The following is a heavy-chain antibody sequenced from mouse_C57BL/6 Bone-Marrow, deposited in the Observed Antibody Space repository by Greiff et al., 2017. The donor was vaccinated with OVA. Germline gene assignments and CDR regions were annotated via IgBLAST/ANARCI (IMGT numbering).Heavy chain of an antibody. CDR1: GYTFTSYG. J-gene: IGHJ3*01. Sequence: QVQLQQSGAELARPGASVKLSCKASGYTFTSYGISWVKQRTGQGLEWIGEIYPRSGNTYYNEKFKGKATLTADKSSSTAYMELRSLTSEDSAVYFCARGGGNYDWFAYWGQGTLVTVSA. CDR2: IYPRSGNT. V-gene: IGHV1-81*01. CDR3: ARGGGNYDWFAY. D-gene: IGHD2-1*01.